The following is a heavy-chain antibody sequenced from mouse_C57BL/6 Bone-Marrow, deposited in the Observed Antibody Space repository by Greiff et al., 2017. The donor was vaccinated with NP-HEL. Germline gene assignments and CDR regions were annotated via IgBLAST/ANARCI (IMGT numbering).Heavy chain of an antibody. V-gene: IGHV10-1*01. CDR1: GFSFNTYA. CDR3: VSAYYSNYDYAMDY. Sequence: EVHLVESGGGLVQPKGSLKLSCAASGFSFNTYAMNWVRQAPGKGLEWVARIRSKSNNYATYYADSVKDRFTISRDDSESMLYLQMNNLKTEDTAMYYCVSAYYSNYDYAMDYWGQGTSVTVSS. CDR2: IRSKSNNYAT. J-gene: IGHJ4*01. D-gene: IGHD2-5*01.